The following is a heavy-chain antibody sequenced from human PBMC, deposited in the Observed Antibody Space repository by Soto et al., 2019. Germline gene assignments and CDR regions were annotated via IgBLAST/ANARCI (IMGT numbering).Heavy chain of an antibody. CDR2: IYPGDSDT. D-gene: IGHD1-26*01. V-gene: IGHV5-51*03. CDR3: ARVGATTFHYFDS. J-gene: IGHJ4*02. Sequence: PGKSLKLSCKGSGFTFATHWIGWVRQMPGKGLEWMGSIYPGDSDTRYSTSFQGQGTISADKSFSTAYLQWSSLKASDNAIYYCARVGATTFHYFDSWGQGTTVTVSS. CDR1: GFTFATHW.